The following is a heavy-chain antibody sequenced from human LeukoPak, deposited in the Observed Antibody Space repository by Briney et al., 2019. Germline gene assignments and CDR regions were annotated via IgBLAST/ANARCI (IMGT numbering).Heavy chain of an antibody. J-gene: IGHJ3*01. Sequence: SETLSLTCTVSGGPIRDFYWSWIRLPPGKGLEWIGYTYYSGSTSYNPSLQSRVAISVDMSKSQFSLELSSVTAADTAIYYTRHKRWLQSPDAFDVWGQGTMVTVSS. V-gene: IGHV4-59*08. CDR2: TYYSGST. CDR3: RHKRWLQSPDAFDV. CDR1: GGPIRDFY. D-gene: IGHD5-24*01.